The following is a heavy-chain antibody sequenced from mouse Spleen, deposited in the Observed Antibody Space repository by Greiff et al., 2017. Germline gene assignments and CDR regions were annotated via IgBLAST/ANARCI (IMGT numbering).Heavy chain of an antibody. Sequence: VQLQQPGAELVKPGASVKMSCKASGFTFTSYWITWVKQRPGQGLEWIGDIYPGSGSTNYNEKFKSKATLTVATSSSTAYMQLSSLTSEDSAVYYCARKGDYDRESYWGQGTTLTVSS. J-gene: IGHJ2*01. D-gene: IGHD2-4*01. CDR1: GFTFTSYW. CDR2: IYPGSGST. CDR3: ARKGDYDRESY. V-gene: IGHV1-55*01.